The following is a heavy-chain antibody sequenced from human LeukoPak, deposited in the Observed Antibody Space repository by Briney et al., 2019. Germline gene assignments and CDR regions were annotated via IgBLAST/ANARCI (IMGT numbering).Heavy chain of an antibody. V-gene: IGHV4-4*07. Sequence: SETLSLTCTVSGGSISSYYWSWIRQPAGKGLEWIGRIYTSGSTNYNPSLKSRVTMSVDTSKKQFSLKLSSVTAADTAVYYCARHFVYGSSGSYAFDIWGQGTVVTVSS. J-gene: IGHJ3*02. D-gene: IGHD3-22*01. CDR3: ARHFVYGSSGSYAFDI. CDR2: IYTSGST. CDR1: GGSISSYY.